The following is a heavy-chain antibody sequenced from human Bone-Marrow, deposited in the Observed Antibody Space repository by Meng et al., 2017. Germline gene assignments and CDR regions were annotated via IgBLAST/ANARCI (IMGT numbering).Heavy chain of an antibody. CDR3: ARSRWEVDAFDI. V-gene: IGHV4-34*01. D-gene: IGHD6-13*01. CDR1: GGSFSGYY. J-gene: IGHJ3*02. Sequence: SETLSLTCAVYGGSFSGYYWSWIRQPPGKGLEWIGEINHSGSTNYNPSLKSRVTISVDTSKNQFSLKLSSMTAADTAVYYCARSRWEVDAFDIWGQGTMVTVSS. CDR2: INHSGST.